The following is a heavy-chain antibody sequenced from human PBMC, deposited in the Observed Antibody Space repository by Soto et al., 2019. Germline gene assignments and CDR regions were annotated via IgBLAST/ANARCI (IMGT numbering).Heavy chain of an antibody. Sequence: QVHLVQSGAEVKQPGASVKVSCKASGYTFTNYDINGVRQAPGQGLELVGWISTYTGNTNYAQKLQGSVTMTTDTSTSTAAMELRSLRSDDTAVYYCARGYYYGSGRPTPGGMDVWGQGTTVTVSS. V-gene: IGHV1-18*01. CDR2: ISTYTGNT. CDR3: ARGYYYGSGRPTPGGMDV. J-gene: IGHJ6*02. CDR1: GYTFTNYD. D-gene: IGHD3-10*01.